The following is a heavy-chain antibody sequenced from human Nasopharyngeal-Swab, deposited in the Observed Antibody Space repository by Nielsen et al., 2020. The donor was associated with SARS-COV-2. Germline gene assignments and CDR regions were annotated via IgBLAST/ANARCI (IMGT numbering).Heavy chain of an antibody. J-gene: IGHJ4*02. Sequence: ASVNVSCMASGYTFTNYVINWLRQATGQGIEWMGWMKPNRCKRGYAQKFQGRVTMPLNTSINTAYMDLNSLRSEDTAVYYFAKAGGWGDFDYWGQGTLVTVSS. D-gene: IGHD6-19*01. CDR1: GYTFTNYV. CDR3: AKAGGWGDFDY. CDR2: MKPNRCKR. V-gene: IGHV1-8*01.